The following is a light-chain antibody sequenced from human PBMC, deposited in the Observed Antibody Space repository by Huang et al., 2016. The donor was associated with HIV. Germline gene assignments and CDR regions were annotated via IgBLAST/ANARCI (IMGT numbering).Light chain of an antibody. CDR1: QSLLHSNEYNY. J-gene: IGKJ4*01. V-gene: IGKV2-28*01. Sequence: DIVMTQSPLSLPVTPGEPASISCRSSQSLLHSNEYNYLDWYLQTPGQSPQLLIYLGSNRASGVPDRFSGSGSGTDFTLKISRVEAEDVGLYYCMQVLQTPLTFGGGTRVEIK. CDR2: LGS. CDR3: MQVLQTPLT.